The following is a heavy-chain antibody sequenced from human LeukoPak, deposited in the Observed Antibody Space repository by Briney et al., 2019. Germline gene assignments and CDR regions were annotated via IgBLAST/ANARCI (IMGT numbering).Heavy chain of an antibody. CDR1: GYTLTELP. Sequence: GASVKVSCKVSGYTLTELPMHWVRQAPGKGLEWMGGFDPEDGETIYAQKFQGRVTMTEDTSTDTAYMELSSLRSEDTAVYYCATRSHPLYAVKTFYYYYGMDVWGQGTTVTVSS. V-gene: IGHV1-24*01. CDR3: ATRSHPLYAVKTFYYYYGMDV. J-gene: IGHJ6*02. CDR2: FDPEDGET. D-gene: IGHD2-2*02.